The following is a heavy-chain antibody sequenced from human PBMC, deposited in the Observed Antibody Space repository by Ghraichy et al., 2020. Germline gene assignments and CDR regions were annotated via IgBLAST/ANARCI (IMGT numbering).Heavy chain of an antibody. V-gene: IGHV1-2*02. D-gene: IGHD6-19*01. CDR3: ARVGAVAANWFDP. CDR2: INPNSGGT. Sequence: ASVKVSCKASGYTFTGYYMHWVRQAPGQGLEWMGWINPNSGGTNYAQKFQGRVTMTRDTSISTAYMELSRLRSDDTAVYYCARVGAVAANWFDPWGQGTLVTVSS. J-gene: IGHJ5*02. CDR1: GYTFTGYY.